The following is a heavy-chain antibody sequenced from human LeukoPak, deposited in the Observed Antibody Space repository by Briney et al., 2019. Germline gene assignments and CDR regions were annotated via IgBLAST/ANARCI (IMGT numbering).Heavy chain of an antibody. D-gene: IGHD5-24*01. J-gene: IGHJ4*02. CDR3: ARDKLDGCIDY. V-gene: IGHV3-48*03. Sequence: GGSLRLSCAASGFTFSSYEMNWVRQAPGKGLEWVSYISSSGSTIYYADSVKGRFTISRDNAKNSLYLQMNSLRAEDTAVYYCARDKLDGCIDYWGQGTLVTVSS. CDR2: ISSSGSTI. CDR1: GFTFSSYE.